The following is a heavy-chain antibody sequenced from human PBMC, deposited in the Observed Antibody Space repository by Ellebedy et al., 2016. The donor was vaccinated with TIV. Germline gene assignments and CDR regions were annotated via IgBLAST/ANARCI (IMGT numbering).Heavy chain of an antibody. CDR1: GFTFSSYS. J-gene: IGHJ4*02. Sequence: GESLKISCAASGFTFSSYSMNWVRQAPGKGLEWVSSISSSSSYIYYADSVKGRFTISRDNAKNSLYLQMNSLRAEDTAVYYCAREELGGYAEAYPDYWGQGTLVTVSS. CDR3: AREELGGYAEAYPDY. CDR2: ISSSSSYI. D-gene: IGHD5-12*01. V-gene: IGHV3-21*01.